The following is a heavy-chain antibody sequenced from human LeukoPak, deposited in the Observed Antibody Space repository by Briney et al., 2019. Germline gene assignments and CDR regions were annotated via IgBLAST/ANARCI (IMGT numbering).Heavy chain of an antibody. CDR2: INHSGST. CDR3: ARVSSWYAIDY. Sequence: PSETLSLTCTVSGGSISSSSYYWSWIRQPPGKGLEWIGEINHSGSTNYNPSLKSRVTISADTSKNQFSLKLSSVTAADTAVYYCARVSSWYAIDYWGQGTLVTVSS. V-gene: IGHV4-39*07. J-gene: IGHJ4*02. CDR1: GGSISSSSYY. D-gene: IGHD6-13*01.